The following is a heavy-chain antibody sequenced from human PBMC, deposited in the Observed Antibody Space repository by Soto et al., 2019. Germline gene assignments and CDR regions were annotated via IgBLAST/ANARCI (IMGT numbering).Heavy chain of an antibody. J-gene: IGHJ6*02. CDR1: GFTFSSYS. D-gene: IGHD5-18*01. Sequence: PGGSLRLSCAASGFTFSSYSMNWVRQAPGKGLEWVSSISSSSSYIYYADSVKGRFTISRDNAKNSLYLQMNSLRAEDTAVYYCAREDTAIADYYYYGMGVWGQGTTVTVSS. V-gene: IGHV3-21*01. CDR2: ISSSSSYI. CDR3: AREDTAIADYYYYGMGV.